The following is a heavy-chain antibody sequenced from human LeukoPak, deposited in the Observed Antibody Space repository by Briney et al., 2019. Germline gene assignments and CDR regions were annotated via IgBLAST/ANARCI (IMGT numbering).Heavy chain of an antibody. J-gene: IGHJ4*02. D-gene: IGHD6-13*01. V-gene: IGHV3-23*01. Sequence: GGSLRLSCAATGLTFGMSWVRQAPGKGPEWFSAISGSGGRTYYADSVKGRFTVSRDNSKNTLYLHLDSLRVEDTAVYYCAKDGTSMDSSWFAYWGQGTLVTVSS. CDR1: GLTFG. CDR3: AKDGTSMDSSWFAY. CDR2: ISGSGGRT.